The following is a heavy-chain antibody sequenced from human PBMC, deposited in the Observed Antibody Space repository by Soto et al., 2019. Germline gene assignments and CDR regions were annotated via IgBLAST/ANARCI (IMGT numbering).Heavy chain of an antibody. CDR1: GFTFSSYA. CDR2: ISGSGGST. CDR3: AKEADYCSGGSCYWTSEYFQH. V-gene: IGHV3-23*01. Sequence: GGSLRLSCAASGFTFSSYAMSWVRQAPGKGLEWVSAISGSGGSTYYADSVKGRFTISRDNSKNTLYLQMNSLRAEDTAVYYCAKEADYCSGGSCYWTSEYFQHWGQGTLVTVSS. J-gene: IGHJ1*01. D-gene: IGHD2-15*01.